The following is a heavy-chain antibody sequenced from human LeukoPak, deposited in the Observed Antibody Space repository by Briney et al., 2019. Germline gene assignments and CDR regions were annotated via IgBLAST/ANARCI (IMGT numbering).Heavy chain of an antibody. J-gene: IGHJ5*02. CDR3: ARDRGCSGGSCYSPNWFDP. CDR1: GGTFSSYA. V-gene: IGHV1-69*05. D-gene: IGHD2-15*01. CDR2: IIPIFGTA. Sequence: ASVKVSCKASGGTFSSYAISWVRQAPGQGLEWMGGIIPIFGTANYAQKFQGRVTITTDESTSTAYMELSSLRSEDTAVYYCARDRGCSGGSCYSPNWFDPWGQGTLVTVSS.